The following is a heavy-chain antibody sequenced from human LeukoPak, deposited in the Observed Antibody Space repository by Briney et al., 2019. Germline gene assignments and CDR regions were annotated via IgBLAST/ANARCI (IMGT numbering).Heavy chain of an antibody. Sequence: SETLSLTCTVSGGSISSSSYYWGWIRQPPGKGLEWIGSIYYSGSTYYNPSLKSRVTISVDTSKNQFSLKLSSVTAADTAVYYCATRIYSSGWYRVFDIWGQGTIVTVSS. CDR1: GGSISSSSYY. CDR2: IYYSGST. V-gene: IGHV4-39*01. D-gene: IGHD6-19*01. CDR3: ATRIYSSGWYRVFDI. J-gene: IGHJ3*02.